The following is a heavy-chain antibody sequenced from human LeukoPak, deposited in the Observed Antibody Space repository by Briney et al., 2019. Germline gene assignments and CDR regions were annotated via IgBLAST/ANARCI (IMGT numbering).Heavy chain of an antibody. D-gene: IGHD4-17*01. V-gene: IGHV3-30*19. J-gene: IGHJ3*02. Sequence: GGSLRLSCAASGFTFKNYGMHWVRQAPGKGLEWVAVISYDGSNKYYADSVKGRFTISRDNSKNTLYLQMNSLRAEDTAVYYCARDRDYGDYSDAFDIWGQGTMVTVSS. CDR2: ISYDGSNK. CDR3: ARDRDYGDYSDAFDI. CDR1: GFTFKNYG.